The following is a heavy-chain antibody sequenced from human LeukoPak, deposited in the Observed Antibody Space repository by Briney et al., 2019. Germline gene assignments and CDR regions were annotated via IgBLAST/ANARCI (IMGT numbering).Heavy chain of an antibody. CDR3: ARWDYDILTGHLVY. V-gene: IGHV5-51*01. J-gene: IGHJ4*02. CDR2: IYPGDSET. D-gene: IGHD3-9*01. Sequence: GESLKISCKGSGYTFTNYWIGWVRQMPGKGLEWMAIIYPGDSETRYNPSFQGQVTISADRSTSTAYLQWSSLQASDTAMYYCARWDYDILTGHLVYWGQGTLVTVSS. CDR1: GYTFTNYW.